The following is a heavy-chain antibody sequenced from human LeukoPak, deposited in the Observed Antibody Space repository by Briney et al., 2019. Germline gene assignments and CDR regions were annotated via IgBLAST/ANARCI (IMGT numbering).Heavy chain of an antibody. D-gene: IGHD6-13*01. J-gene: IGHJ6*04. V-gene: IGHV4-59*01. CDR1: GGSISNYY. Sequence: SETLSLTCTVSGGSISNYYWSWIRQPPGKGLEWIGYIYYSGSTNYNPSLKSRVTISVDTSKNQFSLKLSSVTAVDTAVYYCAKAANSSWYLMDVWGKGTTVTVSS. CDR3: AKAANSSWYLMDV. CDR2: IYYSGST.